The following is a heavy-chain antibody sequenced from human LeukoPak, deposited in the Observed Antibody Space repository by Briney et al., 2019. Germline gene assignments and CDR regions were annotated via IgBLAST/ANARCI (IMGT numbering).Heavy chain of an antibody. V-gene: IGHV4-4*07. J-gene: IGHJ3*02. Sequence: RASETLSLTCTVSGASIGSFYWVWIWQPAGKGLEWIGRLYNGGDTNYSPSLRSRVTMPVDTSKNQFSLKLKSVTAADTAVYYCARGVEASGVGFYAFDIWGQGTMVTVSS. CDR1: GASIGSFY. CDR3: ARGVEASGVGFYAFDI. D-gene: IGHD6-13*01. CDR2: LYNGGDT.